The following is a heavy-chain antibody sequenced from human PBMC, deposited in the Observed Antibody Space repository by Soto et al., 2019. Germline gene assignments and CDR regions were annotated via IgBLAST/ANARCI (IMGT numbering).Heavy chain of an antibody. J-gene: IGHJ6*03. Sequence: QVQLQESGPGLVKPSQTLSLTCAVSGGSISNGGYYWSWIRQHPGKGLEWIGSIYFSGSTYYNPSLKSRVTISVATPKNQFSLKLSSVTAADTAVYYYARDSHSQHPNHRWGGGYMDVWGKGTTVTVSS. D-gene: IGHD3-16*01. CDR1: GGSISNGGYY. CDR3: ARDSHSQHPNHRWGGGYMDV. V-gene: IGHV4-31*11. CDR2: IYFSGST.